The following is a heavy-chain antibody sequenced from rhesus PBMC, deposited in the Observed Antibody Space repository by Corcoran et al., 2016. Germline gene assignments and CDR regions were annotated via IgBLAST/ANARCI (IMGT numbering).Heavy chain of an antibody. V-gene: IGHV3-54*02. CDR1: GFTFSTYG. CDR3: VRGFYGLDS. Sequence: EVQLVESGGGLVQPGGSLRLSCEASGFTFSTYGIHWFRQAPGKGLVWVAVLSVDESKKYYADSMKDRFTISRDNSKNMVYLQMNNLKLEDTAVYYCVRGFYGLDSWGQGVVVTVSS. J-gene: IGHJ6*01. CDR2: LSVDESKK.